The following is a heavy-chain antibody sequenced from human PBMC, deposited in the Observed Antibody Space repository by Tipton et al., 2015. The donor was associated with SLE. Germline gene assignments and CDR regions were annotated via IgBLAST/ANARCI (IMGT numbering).Heavy chain of an antibody. Sequence: RSLRLSCAASGFTFSSYAMHWVRQAPGKGLEWVAVISYDGSNKYYADSVKGRFTISRDNSKNTLYLQMNGLRAEDTAVYYCASELLDAFDIWGQGTMVTVSS. J-gene: IGHJ3*02. CDR3: ASELLDAFDI. V-gene: IGHV3-30*04. CDR1: GFTFSSYA. D-gene: IGHD2-15*01. CDR2: ISYDGSNK.